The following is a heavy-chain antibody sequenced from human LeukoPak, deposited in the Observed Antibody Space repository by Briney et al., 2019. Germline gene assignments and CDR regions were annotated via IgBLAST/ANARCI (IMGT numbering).Heavy chain of an antibody. CDR3: ARRVPRPIFGVLIRDTMDY. D-gene: IGHD3-3*01. J-gene: IGHJ4*02. CDR2: INHSGST. CDR1: GGSFSGYY. V-gene: IGHV4-34*01. Sequence: SETLSLTCAVYGGSFSGYYWSWIRQRPGKGLEWIGEINHSGSTNYNPSLKSRVTISVDTSKNQFSLKLSSVTAADTAVYYCARRVPRPIFGVLIRDTMDYWGQGTLVTVSS.